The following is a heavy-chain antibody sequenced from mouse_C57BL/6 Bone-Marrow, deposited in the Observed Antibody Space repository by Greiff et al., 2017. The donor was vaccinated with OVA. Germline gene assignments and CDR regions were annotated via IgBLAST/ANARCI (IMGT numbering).Heavy chain of an antibody. CDR2: IDPENGDT. Sequence: VHVKQSGAELVRPGASVKLSCTASGFNIKDDYMHWVKQRPEQGLEWIGWIDPENGDTEYASKFQGKATIPADTSSNTAYLQLSSLTSEDTAVYYCTTGGDYDGYWGQGTTLTVSS. D-gene: IGHD2-4*01. V-gene: IGHV14-4*01. CDR3: TTGGDYDGY. CDR1: GFNIKDDY. J-gene: IGHJ2*01.